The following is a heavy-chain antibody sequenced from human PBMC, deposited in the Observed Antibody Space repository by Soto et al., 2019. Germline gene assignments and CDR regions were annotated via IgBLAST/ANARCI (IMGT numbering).Heavy chain of an antibody. CDR2: ISGSGGST. CDR1: GFTFSSYA. J-gene: IGHJ4*02. D-gene: IGHD2-2*01. Sequence: GGSLRLSCAGSGFTFSSYAMSWVRQAPGKGLEWVSAISGSGGSTYYADSVKGWFTISRDNSKNTLYLQMNSLRAEDTAVYYCAKVPVMGQLLSPLGIYFWGQGTLVTGSS. CDR3: AKVPVMGQLLSPLGIYF. V-gene: IGHV3-23*01.